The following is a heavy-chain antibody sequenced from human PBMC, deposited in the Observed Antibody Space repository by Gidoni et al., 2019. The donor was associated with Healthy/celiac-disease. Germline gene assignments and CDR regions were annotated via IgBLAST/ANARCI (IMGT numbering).Heavy chain of an antibody. J-gene: IGHJ6*02. Sequence: EVQLVESGGGLLQPGRSLRLSCAASGFTFDDYAMHWVRQAPGKGLEWVSGISWNSGSIGYADSVKGRFTISRDNAKNSLYLQMNSLRAEDTALYYCAKDIGPYYGMDVWGQGTTVTVSS. CDR3: AKDIGPYYGMDV. CDR1: GFTFDDYA. CDR2: ISWNSGSI. V-gene: IGHV3-9*01.